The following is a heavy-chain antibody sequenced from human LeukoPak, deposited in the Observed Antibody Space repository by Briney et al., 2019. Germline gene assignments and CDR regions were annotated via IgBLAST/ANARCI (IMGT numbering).Heavy chain of an antibody. CDR2: IYNDGSS. V-gene: IGHV3-66*01. D-gene: IGHD6-13*01. J-gene: IGHJ6*03. Sequence: PGGSLRLSCAASGYTVSSNYMSWVRQAPGKGLEWVSVIYNDGSSYYADSVKGRFTISRDNAKNTLYLQMNSLRAEDTAVYYCTRGLAAVYYYYYYMDVWGKGTTVTVSS. CDR1: GYTVSSNY. CDR3: TRGLAAVYYYYYYMDV.